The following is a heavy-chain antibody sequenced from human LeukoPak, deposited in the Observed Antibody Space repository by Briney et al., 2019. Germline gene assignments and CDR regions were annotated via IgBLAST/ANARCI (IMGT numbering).Heavy chain of an antibody. D-gene: IGHD3-3*01. Sequence: ASVKVSCKASGYTFTRYYMHWVRQAPGQGLEWMGWISAYNGNTNYAQKLQGRVTMTTDKSTSTAYMELRSLRSDDTAVYYCARGGVYYDFWSGYYGFDYWGQGTLVTVSS. J-gene: IGHJ4*02. CDR2: ISAYNGNT. CDR3: ARGGVYYDFWSGYYGFDY. CDR1: GYTFTRYY. V-gene: IGHV1-18*04.